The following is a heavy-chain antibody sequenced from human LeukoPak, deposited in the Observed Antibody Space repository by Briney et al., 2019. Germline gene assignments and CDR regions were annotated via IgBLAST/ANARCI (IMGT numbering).Heavy chain of an antibody. CDR2: ISTYNGNT. CDR3: TRDQSITMLRGVITYFHY. Sequence: GASVKVSCKTSGYTFTTYGITWVRQAPGQGLEWMGWISTYNGNTNYAQKFQGRVTMTTDTSTSTVYMELRRLRSDDTAVYYCTRDQSITMLRGVITYFHYWGQGTLVTVSS. V-gene: IGHV1-18*01. D-gene: IGHD3-10*01. CDR1: GYTFTTYG. J-gene: IGHJ1*01.